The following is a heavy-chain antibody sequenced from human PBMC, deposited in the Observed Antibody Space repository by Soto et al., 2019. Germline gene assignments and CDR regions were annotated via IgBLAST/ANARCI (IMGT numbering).Heavy chain of an antibody. Sequence: GGSLRLSCAASGFTFTSYDMHWVRQAPGKGLEWMALILHDGSAEYYADSVKGRFTISRDNSESTLYLQMNSLRAEDTAVYYCARSRDGYSFYFYYGMDVWGQGTTVTVSS. CDR3: ARSRDGYSFYFYYGMDV. J-gene: IGHJ6*02. V-gene: IGHV3-30*03. CDR1: GFTFTSYD. CDR2: ILHDGSAE. D-gene: IGHD4-4*01.